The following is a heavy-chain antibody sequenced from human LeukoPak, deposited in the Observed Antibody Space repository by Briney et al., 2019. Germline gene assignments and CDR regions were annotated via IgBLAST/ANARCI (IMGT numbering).Heavy chain of an antibody. CDR1: RFTSSSYS. Sequence: GGALRLSCAASRFTSSSYSMNWVRQAPGKGLGWGSYICSSSSTIYYADSVKGRFTNSRDNAKNSLYLQMNSLRAEDTAVYYCARDQSLYYYDSSCYYPFDYWGQGTLVTVSS. J-gene: IGHJ4*02. V-gene: IGHV3-48*01. CDR3: ARDQSLYYYDSSCYYPFDY. D-gene: IGHD3-22*01. CDR2: ICSSSSTI.